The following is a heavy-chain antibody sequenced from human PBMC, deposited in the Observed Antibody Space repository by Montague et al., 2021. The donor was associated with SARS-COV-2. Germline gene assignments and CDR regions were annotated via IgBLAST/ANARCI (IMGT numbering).Heavy chain of an antibody. CDR2: ITASSIYI. Sequence: SLRLSCAASGFTFSTYTMNWVRQAPGQGLEWVSSITASSIYIYYADSVKGRFTISRDNAKNSLYLQMNSLRAEDTAVYYCTRDAFTMLFDAFNIWGQGTKVTVSS. D-gene: IGHD3-10*02. J-gene: IGHJ3*02. V-gene: IGHV3-21*01. CDR1: GFTFSTYT. CDR3: TRDAFTMLFDAFNI.